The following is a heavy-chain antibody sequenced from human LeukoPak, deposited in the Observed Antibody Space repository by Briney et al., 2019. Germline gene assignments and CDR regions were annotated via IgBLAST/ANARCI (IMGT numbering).Heavy chain of an antibody. Sequence: GASVKVSCKASGYTFTGYYMHWVRQAPGQGREWMGWINPNSGGTNYAQKFQGRVTMTRDTSISTAYMELSRLRSDDTAVYYCARRRYSSSPGPDFDPWGQGTLVTVSS. CDR1: GYTFTGYY. CDR3: ARRRYSSSPGPDFDP. D-gene: IGHD6-6*01. J-gene: IGHJ5*02. V-gene: IGHV1-2*02. CDR2: INPNSGGT.